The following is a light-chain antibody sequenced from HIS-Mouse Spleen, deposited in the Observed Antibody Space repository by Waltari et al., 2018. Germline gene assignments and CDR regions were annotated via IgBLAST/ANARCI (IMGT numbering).Light chain of an antibody. J-gene: IGLJ2*01. CDR3: YSTDSSGNHRV. Sequence: SYDLTQPPSVSVSPGQTARITCSGDALPKKYAYWYQQKSGQAPVLVIYEDSKRPSGSPGRFSGSSSGTMATLTISGAQVEDEADYYCYSTDSSGNHRVFGGGTKLTVL. V-gene: IGLV3-10*01. CDR2: EDS. CDR1: ALPKKY.